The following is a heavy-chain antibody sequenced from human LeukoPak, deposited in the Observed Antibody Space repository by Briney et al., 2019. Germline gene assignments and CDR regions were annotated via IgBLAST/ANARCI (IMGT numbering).Heavy chain of an antibody. CDR2: ISSSSSTI. D-gene: IGHD4-11*01. CDR3: ARGPTVTQFYYYYYYVDV. J-gene: IGHJ6*03. CDR1: GFTFSSYS. Sequence: PGGSLRLSCAASGFTFSSYSMNWVRQAPGKGLEWVSYISSSSSTIYYADSVKGRFTISRDNAKNSLYLQMNSLRAEDTAVYYCARGPTVTQFYYYYYYVDVWGKGTTVTVSS. V-gene: IGHV3-48*01.